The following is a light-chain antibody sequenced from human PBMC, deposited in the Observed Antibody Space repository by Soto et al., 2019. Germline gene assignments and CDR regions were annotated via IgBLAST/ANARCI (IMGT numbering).Light chain of an antibody. CDR2: DVT. CDR3: CSYAGSYTDV. V-gene: IGLV2-11*01. CDR1: SADVGGYNS. J-gene: IGLJ1*01. Sequence: QSVLTQPRSVSGSPGQSVTISCTGTSADVGGYNSVSWYQQHPGKAPKLMIYDVTKRPSGVPDRFSASKSGNTASLTISGLQAEDEADYYCCSYAGSYTDVFGTGTKVTVL.